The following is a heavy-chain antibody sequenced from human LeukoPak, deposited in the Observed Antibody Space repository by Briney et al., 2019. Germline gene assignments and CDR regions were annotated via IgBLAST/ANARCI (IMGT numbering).Heavy chain of an antibody. J-gene: IGHJ4*02. V-gene: IGHV1-69*04. CDR1: GGTFSSYA. Sequence: SVKVSCKASGGTFSSYAISWVRQAPGQGLEWMGRIIPILGIANYAQKFQGRVTITADKSTSTAYVELSSLRSEDTAVYYCARAPYYYDSSGYYSFDYWGQGTLVTVSS. CDR3: ARAPYYYDSSGYYSFDY. CDR2: IIPILGIA. D-gene: IGHD3-22*01.